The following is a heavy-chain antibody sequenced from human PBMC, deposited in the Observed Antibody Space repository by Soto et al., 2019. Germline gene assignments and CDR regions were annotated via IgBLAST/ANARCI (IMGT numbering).Heavy chain of an antibody. V-gene: IGHV3-48*02. Sequence: GGSLRLSCAASGFTFSSYSMNWVRQAPGKGLEWVSYISSSSSTIYYADSVKGRFTISRDNAKNSLYLQMNSLRDEDTAVYYCAREKTYSIYYYYGMDVWGQGTTVTVSS. J-gene: IGHJ6*02. CDR2: ISSSSSTI. D-gene: IGHD6-13*01. CDR3: AREKTYSIYYYYGMDV. CDR1: GFTFSSYS.